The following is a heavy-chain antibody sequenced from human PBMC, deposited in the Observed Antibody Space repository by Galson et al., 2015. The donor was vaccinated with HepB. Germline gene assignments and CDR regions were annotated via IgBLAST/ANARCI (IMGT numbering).Heavy chain of an antibody. D-gene: IGHD6-13*01. CDR3: ARGYSSSWYYFDY. V-gene: IGHV3-53*01. Sequence: SLRLSCAASGFTVSSNYMSWVRQAPGKGLEWVSVIYSGGSTYYADSVKGRFTISRDNSKNTLYLQMNSLRAEDTAVYYCARGYSSSWYYFDYWGQGTLVTVSS. J-gene: IGHJ4*02. CDR2: IYSGGST. CDR1: GFTVSSNY.